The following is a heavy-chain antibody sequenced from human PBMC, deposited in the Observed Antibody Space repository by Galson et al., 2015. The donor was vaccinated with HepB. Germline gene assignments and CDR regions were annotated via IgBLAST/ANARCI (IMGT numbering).Heavy chain of an antibody. CDR2: IDSTSSYT. CDR3: ARSSGSNYFYGMDV. Sequence: SLRLSCAASEFSFSTYHMNWVRQAPGEGLEWVSYIDSTSSYTYYADSVKGRFTISRDNAKNTLYLQMNSLRAEDTAVFYCARSSGSNYFYGMDVWGQGTTVTVSS. D-gene: IGHD5-12*01. V-gene: IGHV3-21*06. J-gene: IGHJ6*02. CDR1: EFSFSTYH.